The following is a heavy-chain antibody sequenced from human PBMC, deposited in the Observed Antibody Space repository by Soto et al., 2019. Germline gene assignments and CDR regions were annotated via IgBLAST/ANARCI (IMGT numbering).Heavy chain of an antibody. CDR1: GFSFSSYA. V-gene: IGHV3-64*01. Sequence: EVQLVESGGGLVQPGGSLRLSCAASGFSFSSYAMHWVRQAPGKGLEYISAISSNGGSTHYANSVKGRSTISRDNSKNTLYLQMGSLRAEDMAVYYCARLNPIAAAFDYWGQGTLVTVS. J-gene: IGHJ4*02. CDR2: ISSNGGST. CDR3: ARLNPIAAAFDY. D-gene: IGHD6-13*01.